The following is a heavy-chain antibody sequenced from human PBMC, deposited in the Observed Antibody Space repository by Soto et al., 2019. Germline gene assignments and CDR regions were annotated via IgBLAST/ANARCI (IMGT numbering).Heavy chain of an antibody. Sequence: GGSLRLSCAASEFTFSNYAMSWVRQAPGKGLEWVSSISDNGGTTYYADSVKGRFTISRDNSKNTLYLQMNSLRAEDTAVYYCAKEPQHLIVLFDYWGQGTQVTVSS. J-gene: IGHJ4*01. V-gene: IGHV3-23*01. CDR2: ISDNGGTT. CDR1: EFTFSNYA. D-gene: IGHD6-13*01. CDR3: AKEPQHLIVLFDY.